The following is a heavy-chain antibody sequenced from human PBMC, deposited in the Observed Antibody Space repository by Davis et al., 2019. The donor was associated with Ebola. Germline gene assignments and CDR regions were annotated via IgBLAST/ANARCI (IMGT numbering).Heavy chain of an antibody. J-gene: IGHJ4*02. CDR1: SGSVSRSNYY. CDR3: ATLPY. Sequence: PSETLSLTCTVSSGSVSRSNYYWTWIRQPPGKGLEWIGYIYSNGSTNYNPSLKSRVTISTDTSKNQFSLKLSSVTAADTAVYYCATLPYWGQGILVTVSS. CDR2: IYSNGST. V-gene: IGHV4-61*01.